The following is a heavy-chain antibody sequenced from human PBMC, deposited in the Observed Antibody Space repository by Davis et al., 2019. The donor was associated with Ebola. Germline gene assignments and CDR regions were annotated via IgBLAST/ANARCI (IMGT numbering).Heavy chain of an antibody. D-gene: IGHD1-26*01. J-gene: IGHJ4*02. CDR1: GFTFSSYS. CDR2: ISSSSSYI. CDR3: AKVEVGN. V-gene: IGHV3-21*01. Sequence: GESLKISCAASGFTFSSYSMNWVRQAPGKGLEWVLSISSSSSYIYYADSVKGRFTISRDNAKNSLYLQMNSLRAEDTAVYYCAKVEVGNWGQGTLVTVSS.